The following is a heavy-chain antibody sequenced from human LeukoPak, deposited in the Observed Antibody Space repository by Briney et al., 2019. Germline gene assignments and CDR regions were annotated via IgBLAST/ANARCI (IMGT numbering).Heavy chain of an antibody. Sequence: PGGSLRLSCSASGFTFNSYSMHWVRQAPGKGLEFVSSIISHGGSTSYADSVKGRFTTSRDNSQNTLYLQMSSLRPEDTAVYYCVKRDAYNYDYWGQGTLVTVSS. CDR1: GFTFNSYS. J-gene: IGHJ4*02. V-gene: IGHV3-64D*06. CDR3: VKRDAYNYDY. D-gene: IGHD5-24*01. CDR2: IISHGGST.